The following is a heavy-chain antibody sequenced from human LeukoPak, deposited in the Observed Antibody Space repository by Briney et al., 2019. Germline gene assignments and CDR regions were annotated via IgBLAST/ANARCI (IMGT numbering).Heavy chain of an antibody. D-gene: IGHD3-10*01. CDR3: AKLKGWYGEGYFDY. CDR1: GFTVSSNY. Sequence: PGGSLRLSCAASGFTVSSNYMSWVRQPPGKRLEWVSVIYSGGTTFYADSVKGRFTISRDSSKNTLYLQMNSLRADDTAVYYCAKLKGWYGEGYFDYWGQGTVVTVSS. V-gene: IGHV3-53*01. J-gene: IGHJ4*02. CDR2: IYSGGTT.